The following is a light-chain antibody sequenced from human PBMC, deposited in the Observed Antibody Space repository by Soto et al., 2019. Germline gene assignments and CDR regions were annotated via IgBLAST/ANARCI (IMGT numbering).Light chain of an antibody. CDR1: QSLLHSNGYNY. Sequence: DLVMTQSPLSLTVTPGEPASISCRSSQSLLHSNGYNYLDWYLQKPGQSPQLLIYLGSNRASGVPDRFSGSGSGTDFTLKISRVEAEDVGVYYCMQALQTPATCGQGTKVEIK. CDR2: LGS. CDR3: MQALQTPAT. J-gene: IGKJ1*01. V-gene: IGKV2-28*01.